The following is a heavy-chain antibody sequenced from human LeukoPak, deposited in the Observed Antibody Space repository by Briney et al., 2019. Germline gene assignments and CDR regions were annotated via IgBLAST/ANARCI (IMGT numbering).Heavy chain of an antibody. D-gene: IGHD3-9*01. CDR3: AKMVILTGYLYYFDY. J-gene: IGHJ4*02. Sequence: GGSLRLSCAASGFTFSSYWMSWVRQAPGKGLEWVSAISGSGGSTYYADSVKGRFTISRDNSKNTLYLQMNSLRAEDTAVYYCAKMVILTGYLYYFDYWGQGTLVTVSS. V-gene: IGHV3-23*01. CDR1: GFTFSSYW. CDR2: ISGSGGST.